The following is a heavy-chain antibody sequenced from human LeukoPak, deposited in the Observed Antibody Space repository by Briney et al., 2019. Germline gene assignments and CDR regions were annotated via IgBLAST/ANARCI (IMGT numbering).Heavy chain of an antibody. D-gene: IGHD2-15*01. CDR2: IGSDSKT. Sequence: GGSLRLSCAASGFTFSGFAMTWVRQAPGKGLEWVSSIGSDSKTHYSESVKGRFAISRDNSKSTLFLQMNSLRADDTAMYYCAKVASGGNCYQSDYWGQGTLVTVSS. CDR3: AKVASGGNCYQSDY. J-gene: IGHJ4*02. CDR1: GFTFSGFA. V-gene: IGHV3-23*01.